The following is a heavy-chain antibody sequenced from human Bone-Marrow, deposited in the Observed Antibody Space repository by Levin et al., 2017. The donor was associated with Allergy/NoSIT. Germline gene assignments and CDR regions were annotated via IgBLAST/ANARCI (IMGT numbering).Heavy chain of an antibody. CDR2: ISYDAANE. J-gene: IGHJ6*02. Sequence: LPGGSLRLSCAASGFTFSNFAMHWVRQAPGKGLEWVAVISYDAANEYYADSVRGRFTISRDNSKNTLYLQVNSLRAEDTAVYYCARAGYCIAGVCHSPPIYDYFGMDVWGQGTTVAVS. V-gene: IGHV3-30-3*01. CDR3: ARAGYCIAGVCHSPPIYDYFGMDV. CDR1: GFTFSNFA. D-gene: IGHD2-8*02.